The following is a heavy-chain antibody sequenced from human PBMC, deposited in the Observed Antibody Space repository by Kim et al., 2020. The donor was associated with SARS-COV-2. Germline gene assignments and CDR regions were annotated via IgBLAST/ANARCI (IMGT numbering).Heavy chain of an antibody. CDR2: IATAGDT. CDR3: ARGGRGGSAIFGVVIIDPYGMDV. V-gene: IGHV3-13*04. Sequence: GGSLRLSCAASGFTFSSYDMHWVRQATGKGLEWVSAIATAGDTYYPGSVKGRFTISRENAKNSLYLQMNSLRAGDTAVYYCARGGRGGSAIFGVVIIDPYGMDVWGQGTTVTLSS. CDR1: GFTFSSYD. J-gene: IGHJ6*02. D-gene: IGHD3-3*01.